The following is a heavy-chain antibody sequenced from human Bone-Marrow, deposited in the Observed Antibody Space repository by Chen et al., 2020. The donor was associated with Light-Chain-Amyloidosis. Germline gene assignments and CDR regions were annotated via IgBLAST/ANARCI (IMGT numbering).Heavy chain of an antibody. D-gene: IGHD2-21*02. J-gene: IGHJ3*02. CDR1: GLTFSSYD. CDR3: AKATGVNPPLITVTSSDAFDM. V-gene: IGHV3-48*03. Sequence: EMRLAETGGGLVQLGGSLRLSCPASGLTFSSYDMNWVRQAPGKGLEWVSYMSSRRDTIYYADSVKGRFTMSRDNAKNSLYLQMNSLRAEDTALYYCAKATGVNPPLITVTSSDAFDMWGQGTMVTVSS. CDR2: MSSRRDTI.